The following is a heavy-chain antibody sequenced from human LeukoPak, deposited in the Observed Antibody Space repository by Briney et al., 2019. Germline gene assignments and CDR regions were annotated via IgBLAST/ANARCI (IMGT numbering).Heavy chain of an antibody. Sequence: PSETLSLTCTVSGGSISRYYWSWIRQPPGTGLEWIGYIYYTGRADYNPFLKSRVSMSVDTSKNQFSLRVNSMTAADTAVYYCARGDFWSGAPTDWGQGTLVTVSS. CDR1: GGSISRYY. CDR3: ARGDFWSGAPTD. CDR2: IYYTGRA. J-gene: IGHJ4*02. D-gene: IGHD3-3*01. V-gene: IGHV4-59*01.